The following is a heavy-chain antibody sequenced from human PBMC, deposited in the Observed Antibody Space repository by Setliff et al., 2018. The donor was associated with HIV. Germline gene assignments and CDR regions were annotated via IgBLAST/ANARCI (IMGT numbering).Heavy chain of an antibody. CDR2: MNPGSGNT. J-gene: IGHJ6*03. CDR1: GYTSTSYD. D-gene: IGHD2-15*01. Sequence: VASVKVSCKASGYTSTSYDINWVRQATGQGLEWMGWMNPGSGNTGSAQNFQGRLTITWNTSISTAYMELGSLGFDDTAVYFCARTRSGGSSVYYYYYMDVWGQGTAVTVSS. CDR3: ARTRSGGSSVYYYYYMDV. V-gene: IGHV1-8*01.